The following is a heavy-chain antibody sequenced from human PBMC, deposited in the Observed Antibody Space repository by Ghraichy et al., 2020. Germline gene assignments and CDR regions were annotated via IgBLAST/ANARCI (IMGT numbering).Heavy chain of an antibody. CDR3: ARDFPVAASYAFDN. CDR1: GFTFSSYA. CDR2: ISYDGSNK. Sequence: GGSLRLSCAASGFTFSSYAMHWVRQAPGKGLEWVAIISYDGSNKYYADSVKGRFTISRDNSKKTLDLQMNSRRAEDTAVYYCARDFPVAASYAFDNWGQGTMVTVSS. V-gene: IGHV3-30-3*01. D-gene: IGHD2-15*01. J-gene: IGHJ3*02.